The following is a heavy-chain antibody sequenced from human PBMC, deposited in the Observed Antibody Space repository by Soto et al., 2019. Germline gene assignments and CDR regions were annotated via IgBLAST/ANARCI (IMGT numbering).Heavy chain of an antibody. D-gene: IGHD4-4*01. Sequence: ASVKVSCKASGGTFSSYAISWVRQAPGQGLEWMGGIIPIFGTANYAQKFQGRVTITADKSTSTAYMELSSLRSEDTAVYYCAREAVTLYYYGMDVWGQGTTVTVSS. CDR3: AREAVTLYYYGMDV. CDR1: GGTFSSYA. CDR2: IIPIFGTA. V-gene: IGHV1-69*06. J-gene: IGHJ6*02.